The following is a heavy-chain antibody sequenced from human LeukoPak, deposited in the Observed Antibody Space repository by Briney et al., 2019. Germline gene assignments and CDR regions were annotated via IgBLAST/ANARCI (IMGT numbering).Heavy chain of an antibody. CDR2: IYTSGST. J-gene: IGHJ6*03. D-gene: IGHD4-11*01. Sequence: SETLSLTCTVSGGSISSGSYYWSWIRQPAGKGLEWIGRIYTSGSTNYNPSLKSRVTISVDTSKNQFSLKLSSVTAADTAVYYCARGPTVTSPWHYYYYMDVWGKGTTVTVSS. CDR3: ARGPTVTSPWHYYYYMDV. V-gene: IGHV4-61*02. CDR1: GGSISSGSYY.